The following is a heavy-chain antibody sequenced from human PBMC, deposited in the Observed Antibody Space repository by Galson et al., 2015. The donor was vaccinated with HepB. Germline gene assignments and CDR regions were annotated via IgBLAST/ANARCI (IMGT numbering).Heavy chain of an antibody. J-gene: IGHJ4*02. CDR3: ARVSYSSSWYFVDN. CDR2: IHWDDDK. Sequence: PALVKPTQTLTLTCSFSGFSLGTYGMCVTWIRQPPGKALEWLALIHWDDDKYYTSSLETRLTISKDTSRNQVVLTMADIDPVDTATYYCARVSYSSSWYFVDNRGQGALVTVSS. CDR1: GFSLGTYGMC. V-gene: IGHV2-70*01. D-gene: IGHD6-13*01.